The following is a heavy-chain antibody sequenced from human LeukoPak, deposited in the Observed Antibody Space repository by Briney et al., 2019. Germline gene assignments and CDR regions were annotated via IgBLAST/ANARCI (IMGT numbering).Heavy chain of an antibody. CDR3: ARDGDDYGDYRYGMDV. V-gene: IGHV4-59*01. J-gene: IGHJ6*02. Sequence: SETLSLTCPVSGGSISSYYWSWIRQPPGKGLEWIGYIYYSGSTNYNPSLKSRVTISVDTSKNQFSLKLSSVTAADTAVYYCARDGDDYGDYRYGMDVWGQGTTVTVSS. CDR2: IYYSGST. CDR1: GGSISSYY. D-gene: IGHD4-17*01.